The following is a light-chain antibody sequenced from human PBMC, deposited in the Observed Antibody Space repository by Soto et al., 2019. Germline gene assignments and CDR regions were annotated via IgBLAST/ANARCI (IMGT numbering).Light chain of an antibody. CDR1: QSVAGSQ. CDR3: QQYGGSPAFS. J-gene: IGKJ3*01. Sequence: EIVLTQSPGTLSLSPGERATLSCRASQSVAGSQISWYQQKPCQAPRLLIYTVSSRATGIPDRFSGSGSGTDFTLTISRLEPEDFAVYYCQQYGGSPAFSFGPGTRVDLK. CDR2: TVS. V-gene: IGKV3-20*01.